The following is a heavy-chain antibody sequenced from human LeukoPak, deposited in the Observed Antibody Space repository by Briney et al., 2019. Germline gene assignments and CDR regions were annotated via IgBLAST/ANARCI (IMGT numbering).Heavy chain of an antibody. D-gene: IGHD5-12*01. J-gene: IGHJ6*02. CDR2: IIPIPGIA. V-gene: IGHV1-69*04. CDR3: ARRGYDFVAPTYYYGMDV. Sequence: GASVKVSCKASGGTFSSYAISWVRQAPGQGLEWMGRIIPIPGIANYAQKFQGRVTITADKSTSTAYMELSSLRSEDTAVYYCARRGYDFVAPTYYYGMDVWGQGTTVTVSS. CDR1: GGTFSSYA.